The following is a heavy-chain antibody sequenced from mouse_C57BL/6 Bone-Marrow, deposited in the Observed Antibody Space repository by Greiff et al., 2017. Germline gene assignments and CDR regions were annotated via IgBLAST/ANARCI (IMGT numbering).Heavy chain of an antibody. V-gene: IGHV1-52*01. CDR1: GYTFTSYW. CDR2: IDPSDSET. D-gene: IGHD2-3*01. CDR3: ASIYDGLAWFAY. J-gene: IGHJ3*01. Sequence: VQLKQPGAELVRPGSSVKLSCKASGYTFTSYWMHWVKQRPIQGLEWIGNIDPSDSETHYNQKFKDKATLTVDKSSSTAYMQLSSLTSEDSAVYYCASIYDGLAWFAYWGQGTLVTVSA.